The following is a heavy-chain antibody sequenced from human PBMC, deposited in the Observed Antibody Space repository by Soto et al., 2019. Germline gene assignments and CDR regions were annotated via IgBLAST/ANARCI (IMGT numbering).Heavy chain of an antibody. V-gene: IGHV4-34*01. CDR2: INHSGST. Sequence: VQLQQWGAGLLKPSATLSLTCAVYGGSFSNHYWGWLRQPPGRGLEWLGDINHSGSTNYNTPFKSRVTISVDTSKNQFSLELTSVTAADTAVYYCARVPTRHFYYYTDMDVWGQGTTVTVSS. J-gene: IGHJ6*02. D-gene: IGHD3-22*01. CDR3: ARVPTRHFYYYTDMDV. CDR1: GGSFSNHY.